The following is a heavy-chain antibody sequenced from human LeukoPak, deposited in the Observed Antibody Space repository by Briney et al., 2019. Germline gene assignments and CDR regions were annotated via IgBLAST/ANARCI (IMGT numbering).Heavy chain of an antibody. CDR2: IYYSGST. Sequence: ASETLSLTCTVSGGSISSSSYYWGWIRQPPGKGLEWIGSIYYSGSTYYNPSLKSRVTISVDTSKNQFSLKLSSVTAADTAVYYCASTISRDGYNYPGGFDYWGQGTLVTVSS. CDR1: GGSISSSSYY. D-gene: IGHD5-24*01. J-gene: IGHJ4*02. V-gene: IGHV4-39*01. CDR3: ASTISRDGYNYPGGFDY.